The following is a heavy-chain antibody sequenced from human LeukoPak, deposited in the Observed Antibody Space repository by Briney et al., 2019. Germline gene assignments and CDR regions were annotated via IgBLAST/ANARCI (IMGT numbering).Heavy chain of an antibody. CDR1: GYSISSGYY. CDR2: IYHSGST. Sequence: SETLSLTCTVSGYSISSGYYWGWIRQPPGKGLEWIGSIYHSGSTYYNPSLKSRVIISVDTSKNQFSLKLSSVTAADTAVYYCAKDAVDIYSSSWLWYFDYWGQGTLVTVSS. V-gene: IGHV4-38-2*02. D-gene: IGHD6-13*01. CDR3: AKDAVDIYSSSWLWYFDY. J-gene: IGHJ4*02.